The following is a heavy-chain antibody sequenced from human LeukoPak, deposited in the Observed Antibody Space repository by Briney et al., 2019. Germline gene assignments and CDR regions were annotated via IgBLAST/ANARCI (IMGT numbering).Heavy chain of an antibody. Sequence: GGSLRLSCVASGFTFSGAWIHWVRQVRGKGLLWLSGISNDASLTEYTDPVQGRVTVSRDNAKKTVYLQMNSLRAEDTGVYYCARGPLSAPGIADYWGQGTLVTVSS. V-gene: IGHV3-74*01. J-gene: IGHJ4*02. CDR3: ARGPLSAPGIADY. D-gene: IGHD6-13*01. CDR2: ISNDASLT. CDR1: GFTFSGAW.